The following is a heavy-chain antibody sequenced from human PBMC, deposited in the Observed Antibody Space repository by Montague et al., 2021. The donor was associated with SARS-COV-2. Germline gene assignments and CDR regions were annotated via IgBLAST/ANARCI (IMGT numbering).Heavy chain of an antibody. D-gene: IGHD2-2*01. V-gene: IGHV4-39*01. Sequence: SETLSLTCTVSGGSISSSSYYWGWIRQPPGEGLEWIGSIYYSGSTYYNPSLKSRVTISVDTSKNQFSPKLSSVTAADTAVYYCARQGDQLLLEYWFDPWGQGTLVTVSS. J-gene: IGHJ5*02. CDR2: IYYSGST. CDR1: GGSISSSSYY. CDR3: ARQGDQLLLEYWFDP.